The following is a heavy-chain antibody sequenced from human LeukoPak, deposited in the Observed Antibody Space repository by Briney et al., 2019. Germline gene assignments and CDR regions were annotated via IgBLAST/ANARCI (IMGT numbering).Heavy chain of an antibody. CDR3: VIRCSGGSCYWFP. J-gene: IGHJ5*02. V-gene: IGHV3-64D*09. Sequence: PGGSLRLSCSASGXTFSSYAVHWVPQAPGKGREYVSAISSNGGSTYYADSVKGRFTISRDNSKNTLYLQMSSLRAEDTAVYYCVIRCSGGSCYWFPWGQGTLVTVSS. D-gene: IGHD2-15*01. CDR1: GXTFSSYA. CDR2: ISSNGGST.